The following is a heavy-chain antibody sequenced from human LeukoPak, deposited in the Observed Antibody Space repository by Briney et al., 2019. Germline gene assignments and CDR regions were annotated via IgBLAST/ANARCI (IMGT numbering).Heavy chain of an antibody. J-gene: IGHJ4*02. Sequence: SETLSLTCTVSGGSISSSSYYWSWIRQPPGKGLEWIGSIYYSGSTYYNPSLKSRVTISVDTSKNQFSLKLSSVTAADTAVYYCARRPTGYSSGWFYWGQGTLVTVSS. V-gene: IGHV4-39*01. D-gene: IGHD6-19*01. CDR2: IYYSGST. CDR3: ARRPTGYSSGWFY. CDR1: GGSISSSSYY.